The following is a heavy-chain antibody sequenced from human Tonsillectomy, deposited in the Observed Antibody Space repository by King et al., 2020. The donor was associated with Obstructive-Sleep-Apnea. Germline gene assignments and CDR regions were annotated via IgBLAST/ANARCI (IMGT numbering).Heavy chain of an antibody. CDR1: GYSFTSYW. Sequence: VQLVESGAEVKKPGESLKISCKGSGYSFTSYWSGWVRQMPGKGLELMGIIYPGDSDTRYSPSFQGQVTISAAKSISNAYLQWGSLKASDTAMYYCARHLYSSWGGVDYWGQGTLVTVSS. CDR3: ARHLYSSWGGVDY. D-gene: IGHD6-13*01. V-gene: IGHV5-51*01. J-gene: IGHJ4*02. CDR2: IYPGDSDT.